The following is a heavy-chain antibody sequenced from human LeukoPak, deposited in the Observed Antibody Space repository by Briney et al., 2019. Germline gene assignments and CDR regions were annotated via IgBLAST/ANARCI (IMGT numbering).Heavy chain of an antibody. Sequence: PGGSLRLSCAASEFSVGSNYMTWGRQAAGKGLEWVGRIRTKANSYATAYAASVKGRFTISRDDSKNTAYLQMNSLKTEDTAVYYCTRPRLLWFGDTNWFDPWGQGTLVTVSS. J-gene: IGHJ5*02. CDR3: TRPRLLWFGDTNWFDP. V-gene: IGHV3-73*01. CDR1: EFSVGSNY. D-gene: IGHD3-10*01. CDR2: IRTKANSYAT.